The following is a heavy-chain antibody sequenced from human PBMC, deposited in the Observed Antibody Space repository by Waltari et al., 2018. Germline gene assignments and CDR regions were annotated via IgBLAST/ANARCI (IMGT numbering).Heavy chain of an antibody. J-gene: IGHJ4*02. CDR3: ARGSKEYYYDSSGYYLNY. CDR2: IIPIFGTA. D-gene: IGHD3-22*01. Sequence: QVQLVQSGAEVKKPGSSVKVSCKASGGTFSSYAISWVRQAPGQGLEWMGGIIPIFGTANYAQKFQVRVTITTDESTSTAYMELSSLRSEDTAVYYCARGSKEYYYDSSGYYLNYWGQGTLVTVSS. V-gene: IGHV1-69*05. CDR1: GGTFSSYA.